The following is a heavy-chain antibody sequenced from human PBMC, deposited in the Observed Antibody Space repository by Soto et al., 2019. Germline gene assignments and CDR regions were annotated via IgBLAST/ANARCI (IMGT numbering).Heavy chain of an antibody. V-gene: IGHV1-46*01. D-gene: IGHD2-21*02. CDR1: GYTFTSYY. J-gene: IGHJ3*02. CDR2: INPSGGST. CDR3: ARSVVTHAFDI. Sequence: QVQLVQSGAEVKKPGASVKVSCKASGYTFTSYYMHWVRQAPGQGLEWMGIINPSGGSTSYAQKFQGRVNMTRDTSTSTVYMELSSLRSEDTAVYYCARSVVTHAFDIWGQGTMVTVSS.